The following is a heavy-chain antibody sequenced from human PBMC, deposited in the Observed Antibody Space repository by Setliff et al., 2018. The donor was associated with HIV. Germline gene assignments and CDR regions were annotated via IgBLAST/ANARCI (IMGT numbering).Heavy chain of an antibody. V-gene: IGHV3-30*04. D-gene: IGHD3-16*01. J-gene: IGHJ6*02. CDR1: GFTFSSYA. CDR3: AREEGGLYGMDV. Sequence: GGSLRLSCAASGFTFSSYAMHWVRQAPGKGLEWVAVISYDGSNKYYADSVKGRFTISRDNSKNTLYLQMNSLRAEDTAVYYCAREEGGLYGMDVWGQGTTVTLSS. CDR2: ISYDGSNK.